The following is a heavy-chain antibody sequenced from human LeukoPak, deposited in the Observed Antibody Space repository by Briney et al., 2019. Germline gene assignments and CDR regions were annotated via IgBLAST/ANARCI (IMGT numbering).Heavy chain of an antibody. D-gene: IGHD5-24*01. CDR2: ISSSGSTI. Sequence: KSGGSLRLSCAASGFTFSDYYMSWIRQAPGKGLEWVSYISSSGSTIYYADSAKGRFTISRDNAKNSLHLQMNSLRAEDTAVYYCARVLLADGYKEMAVVGYFDYWGQGTLVTVSS. CDR1: GFTFSDYY. V-gene: IGHV3-11*04. CDR3: ARVLLADGYKEMAVVGYFDY. J-gene: IGHJ4*02.